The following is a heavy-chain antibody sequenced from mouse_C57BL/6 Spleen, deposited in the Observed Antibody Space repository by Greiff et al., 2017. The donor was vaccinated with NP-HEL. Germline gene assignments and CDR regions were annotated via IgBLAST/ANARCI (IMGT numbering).Heavy chain of an antibody. CDR3: ARDMGYDYDVFDY. D-gene: IGHD2-4*01. CDR1: GFTFSSYA. CDR2: ISDGGSYT. J-gene: IGHJ2*01. Sequence: EVKVVESGGGLVKPGGSLKLSCAASGFTFSSYAMSWVRQTPEKRLEWVATISDGGSYTYYPDNVKGRFTISRDNAKNNLYLQMSHLKSEDTAMYYCARDMGYDYDVFDYWGQGTTLTVSS. V-gene: IGHV5-4*01.